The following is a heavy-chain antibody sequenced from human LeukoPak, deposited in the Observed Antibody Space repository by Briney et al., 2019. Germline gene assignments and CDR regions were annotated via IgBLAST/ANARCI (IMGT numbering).Heavy chain of an antibody. V-gene: IGHV3-64*01. D-gene: IGHD3-22*01. CDR2: ISIHGGDT. J-gene: IGHJ4*02. Sequence: GGSLRLSCATSGFTFDDYGMNWVRQAPGKGLEYVSAISIHGGDTYYANSVKGRFTISRDNSKNTLYLQMGSLRAEDMAVYYYARVLRDASGYYDYWGQGTLVTVSS. CDR1: GFTFDDYG. CDR3: ARVLRDASGYYDY.